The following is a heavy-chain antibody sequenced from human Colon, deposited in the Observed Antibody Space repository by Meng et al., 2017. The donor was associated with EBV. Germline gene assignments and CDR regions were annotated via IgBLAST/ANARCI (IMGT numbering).Heavy chain of an antibody. CDR3: ARHTFSGNPGGIDS. V-gene: IGHV4-39*01. Sequence: QGRESGSGWWVSSQPLSLTLPVAGCAISRSGTWGGWIRQPPGKGLEWVGSQCNADDTYCNPSLMGRVTISVDTSKNQVSLKLTSVTAADTSIYYCARHTFSGNPGGIDSWGQGILVTVSS. CDR2: QCNADDT. J-gene: IGHJ4*02. CDR1: GCAISRSGTW. D-gene: IGHD4-23*01.